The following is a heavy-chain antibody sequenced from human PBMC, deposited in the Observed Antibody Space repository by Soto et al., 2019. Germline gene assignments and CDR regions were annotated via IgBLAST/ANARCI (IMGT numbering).Heavy chain of an antibody. CDR3: ARDQQLRGYYYYGMDV. V-gene: IGHV3-21*01. Sequence: GGSLRLSCAASGFTFSSYSMNWVRQAPGKGLEWVSSISSSSSYIYYADSVKGRFTISRDNAKNSLYLQMNSLRAEDTAVYYCARDQQLRGYYYYGMDVWGQGTTVTVSS. CDR2: ISSSSSYI. J-gene: IGHJ6*02. D-gene: IGHD1-1*01. CDR1: GFTFSSYS.